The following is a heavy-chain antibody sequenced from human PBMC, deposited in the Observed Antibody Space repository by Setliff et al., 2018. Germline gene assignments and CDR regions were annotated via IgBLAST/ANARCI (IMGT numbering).Heavy chain of an antibody. J-gene: IGHJ5*02. D-gene: IGHD3-22*01. Sequence: PGESLKISCAASGFMFGSYAMHWVRQAPGRGPEWLAVISYDGSHDYYADSVRGRFTISRDNSNNALYMQMSSLRAEDTAIYSCARDGKQYYYDSTGYYRNWFDPWGQGTLVTVSS. CDR1: GFMFGSYA. CDR3: ARDGKQYYYDSTGYYRNWFDP. V-gene: IGHV3-30-3*01. CDR2: ISYDGSHD.